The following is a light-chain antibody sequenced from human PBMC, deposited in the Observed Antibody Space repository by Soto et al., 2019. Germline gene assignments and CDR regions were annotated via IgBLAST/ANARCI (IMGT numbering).Light chain of an antibody. CDR3: QQHDSLPWT. CDR1: QSISSSY. Sequence: EVVLTQSPGTLSLSPGERATLSCKASQSISSSYLAWYQQKPGQAPRLLIYGASTRATGIPDKFSGSGSGTDFTLTISRLEPEDNATYYCQQHDSLPWTFGQGTKV. CDR2: GAS. V-gene: IGKV3-20*01. J-gene: IGKJ1*01.